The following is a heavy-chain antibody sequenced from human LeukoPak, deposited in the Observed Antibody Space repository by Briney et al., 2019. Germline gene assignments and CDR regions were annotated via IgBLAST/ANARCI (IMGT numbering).Heavy chain of an antibody. D-gene: IGHD5-12*01. CDR1: GGSISSYY. V-gene: IGHV4-59*01. Sequence: SETLSLTCNVSGGSISSYYWSWIRQAPGKGLEWIGYIHYSGSTNYNPSLKSRVTTSIDTSKNQFSLKLSSVTAADTAVYYCARGEEWLRLSWFDPWGQGTLVTVSS. CDR2: IHYSGST. J-gene: IGHJ5*02. CDR3: ARGEEWLRLSWFDP.